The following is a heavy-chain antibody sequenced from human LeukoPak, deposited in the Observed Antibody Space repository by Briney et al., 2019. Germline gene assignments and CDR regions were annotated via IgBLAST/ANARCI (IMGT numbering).Heavy chain of an antibody. CDR1: GGSISSKNW. CDR3: ARDGFDGDSARYFDY. D-gene: IGHD4-17*01. J-gene: IGHJ4*02. V-gene: IGHV4-4*02. CDR2: VYHSGST. Sequence: SETLSLTCTVSGGSISSKNWWSWVRQPPGKGLEWIGEVYHSGSTNYNPSLKSRVTISLDKSKNQFSLRLSSVTAADTAVYYCARDGFDGDSARYFDYWGQGTLVTVSS.